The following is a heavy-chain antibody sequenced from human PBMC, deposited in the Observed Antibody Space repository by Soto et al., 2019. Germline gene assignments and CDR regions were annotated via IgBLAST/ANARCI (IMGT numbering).Heavy chain of an antibody. CDR1: GYRFTSYW. CDR2: IDPSDSYT. Sequence: LGEALKISWKGSGYRFTSYWISWVRQMPGKGLEWMGRIDPSDSYTNYSPSFQGHVTISADKSISTAYLQWSSLKASDTAMYYCAREQQLGPGDYYSYYGMDVWGQGTTVTVSS. D-gene: IGHD6-13*01. J-gene: IGHJ6*02. V-gene: IGHV5-10-1*01. CDR3: AREQQLGPGDYYSYYGMDV.